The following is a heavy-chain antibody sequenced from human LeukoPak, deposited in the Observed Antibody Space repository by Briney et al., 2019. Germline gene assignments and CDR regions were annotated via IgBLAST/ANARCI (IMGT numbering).Heavy chain of an antibody. Sequence: SETPSLTCAVYGGSFSGYYWSWIRQPPGKGLEWIGEINHSGSTNYNPSLKSRVTISVDTSKNQFSLKLSSVTAADTAVYYCARPGGLTYYYGSGSYFPNWFDPWGQGTLVTVSS. CDR2: INHSGST. CDR3: ARPGGLTYYYGSGSYFPNWFDP. CDR1: GGSFSGYY. J-gene: IGHJ5*02. V-gene: IGHV4-34*01. D-gene: IGHD3-10*01.